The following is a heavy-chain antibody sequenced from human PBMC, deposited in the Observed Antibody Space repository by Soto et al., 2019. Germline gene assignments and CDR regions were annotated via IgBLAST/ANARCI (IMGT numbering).Heavy chain of an antibody. V-gene: IGHV1-69*08. Sequence: QVQLVQSGAEVKKPGSSVKVSCKAPGGTFSTYIISWVRQAPGQGLEWMGRMIPIPDITDNAQKFQGRVTFSADKSTSTAYMELSSLRSEDTAVYYCARDRITTRGDAFDLWGQGTMVTVSS. J-gene: IGHJ3*01. CDR2: MIPIPDIT. D-gene: IGHD3-3*01. CDR3: ARDRITTRGDAFDL. CDR1: GGTFSTYI.